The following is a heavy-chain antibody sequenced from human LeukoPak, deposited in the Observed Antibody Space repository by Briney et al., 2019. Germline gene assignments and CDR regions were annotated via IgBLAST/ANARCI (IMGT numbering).Heavy chain of an antibody. V-gene: IGHV1-3*01. CDR1: GYTFTSYA. D-gene: IGHD3-22*01. CDR2: INAGNGNT. Sequence: ASVKVSCKASGYTFTSYAMHWVRQAPGQRLEWMGWINAGNGNTKYSQKFQGRVTITRDTSASTAYMELSCLRSEDTAVYYCARVYYDSSGYHSGWYFDLWGRGTLVTVSS. CDR3: ARVYYDSSGYHSGWYFDL. J-gene: IGHJ2*01.